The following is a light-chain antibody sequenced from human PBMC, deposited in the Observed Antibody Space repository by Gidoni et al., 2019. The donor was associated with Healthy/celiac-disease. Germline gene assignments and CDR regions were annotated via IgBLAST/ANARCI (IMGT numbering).Light chain of an antibody. CDR3: QQYNNWLLFT. V-gene: IGKV3-15*01. J-gene: IGKJ3*01. CDR2: GAS. Sequence: EIVMTQSPATLSVSPGERATLSCRASQSVSSNVAWYQQKPGQAPRLLIYGASTRATGIPARFSGSGSGTEFTLTISSLQSEDFAVYYCQQYNNWLLFTFGPGTKVDIK. CDR1: QSVSSN.